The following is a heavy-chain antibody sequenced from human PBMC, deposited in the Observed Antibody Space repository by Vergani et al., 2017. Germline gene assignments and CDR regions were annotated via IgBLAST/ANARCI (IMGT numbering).Heavy chain of an antibody. CDR1: GGSFSGYY. D-gene: IGHD5-18*01. J-gene: IGHJ4*02. V-gene: IGHV4-34*01. Sequence: QVQLQQWGAGLLKPSETLSLTCAVYGGSFSGYYWSWIRQPPGKGLEWIGEINHSGSTNYNPSLKSRVTISVDTSKNQFSLKLSSVTAADTAVYYCARGGVDTAMELDYWGQGTLVTVSS. CDR2: INHSGST. CDR3: ARGGVDTAMELDY.